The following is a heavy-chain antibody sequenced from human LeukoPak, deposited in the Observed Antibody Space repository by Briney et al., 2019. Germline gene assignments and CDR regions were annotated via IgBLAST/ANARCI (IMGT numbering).Heavy chain of an antibody. CDR1: GFTFTYS. CDR2: INTYNGNT. CDR3: ARGRAVLDLYYFDY. V-gene: IGHV1-18*01. J-gene: IGHJ4*02. D-gene: IGHD3/OR15-3a*01. Sequence: ASVKVSCKASGFTFTYSISWVRPAPGPGLEWMGWINTYNGNTKYAQKFQGRVSVTTDTSTSTAYMELRSLRSDDTAVYYCARGRAVLDLYYFDYWGQGTLVTVSS.